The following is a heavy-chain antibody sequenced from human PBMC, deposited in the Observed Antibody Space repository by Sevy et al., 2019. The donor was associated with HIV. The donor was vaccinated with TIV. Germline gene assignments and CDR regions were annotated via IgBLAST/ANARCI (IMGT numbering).Heavy chain of an antibody. CDR3: VRAIGTTVVTPVDY. Sequence: ASVKVSCKASGYTFTRYEINWVRQATGQWLEWMGWMNPYSGDTGCVQKFQGRVTMTRNTSIGTAYMELRSLRSDDTAVYYCVRAIGTTVVTPVDYWGQGTLVTVSS. D-gene: IGHD3-10*01. J-gene: IGHJ4*02. CDR2: MNPYSGDT. CDR1: GYTFTRYE. V-gene: IGHV1-8*01.